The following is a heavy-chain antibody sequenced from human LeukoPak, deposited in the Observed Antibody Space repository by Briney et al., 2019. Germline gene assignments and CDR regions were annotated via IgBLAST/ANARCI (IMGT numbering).Heavy chain of an antibody. CDR1: GFSLRTYW. D-gene: IGHD6-19*01. CDR2: ISYDGSNK. V-gene: IGHV3-30*03. CDR3: AGVSESGWFYFDN. Sequence: GGSLRLSCAASGFSLRTYWMHWVRQAPGKGLEWVAVISYDGSNKYYADSVKGRFSISRDNSKNTLYLQMSSLRDEDTAVYYCAGVSESGWFYFDNWGQGTLVTVSS. J-gene: IGHJ4*02.